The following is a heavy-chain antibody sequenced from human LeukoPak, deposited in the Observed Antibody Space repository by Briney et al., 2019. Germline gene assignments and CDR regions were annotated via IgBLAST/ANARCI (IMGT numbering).Heavy chain of an antibody. CDR2: FDPEDGET. CDR1: GYTLTELS. V-gene: IGHV1-24*01. CDR3: ATGVAIQLWYHFDY. J-gene: IGHJ4*02. Sequence: ASVKVSFKVSGYTLTELSMHWVRQAPGKGREWMGGFDPEDGETIYAQKFQGRVTMTEDTPTDTAYMELSSLRSEDTAVYYCATGVAIQLWYHFDYWGQGTLVTVSS. D-gene: IGHD5-18*01.